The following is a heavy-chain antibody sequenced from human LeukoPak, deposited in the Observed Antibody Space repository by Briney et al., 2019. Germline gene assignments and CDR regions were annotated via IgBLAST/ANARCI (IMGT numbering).Heavy chain of an antibody. Sequence: SETLSLTCTVSGYSISSGYYWGWIRQPPGKGLEWIGSIYHSGSTYYNPSLKSRVTISVDTSKNQFSLKLSSVTAADTAVYYCARNYEGIDYWGQGTLVTVSS. CDR3: ARNYEGIDY. CDR2: IYHSGST. V-gene: IGHV4-38-2*02. D-gene: IGHD1-7*01. CDR1: GYSISSGYY. J-gene: IGHJ4*02.